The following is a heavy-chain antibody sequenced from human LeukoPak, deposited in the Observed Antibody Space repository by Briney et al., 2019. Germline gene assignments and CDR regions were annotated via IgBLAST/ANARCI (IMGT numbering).Heavy chain of an antibody. CDR3: TRKGCSSASCLYYYYMDV. Sequence: GSLRLSCAASGFTFSSHWMSWVRQAPGKGLEWVANIKQDGSENYYVDSVKGRFTISRDNAKNSLYLQMNSLRVEDTAIYYCTRKGCSSASCLYYYYMDVWGKGTTVTVSS. D-gene: IGHD2-2*01. CDR2: IKQDGSEN. J-gene: IGHJ6*03. CDR1: GFTFSSHW. V-gene: IGHV3-7*01.